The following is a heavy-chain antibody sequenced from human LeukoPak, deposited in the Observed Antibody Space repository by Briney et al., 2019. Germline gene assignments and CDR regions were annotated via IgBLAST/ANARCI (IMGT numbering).Heavy chain of an antibody. V-gene: IGHV3-48*01. Sequence: GGSLRLSCAASEFTFSTYSMNWVRQAPGKGLEWVSFISGSSSTIYYADSVKGRFTISRDNSKNTLYLQMNSLRAEDTAVYYCAREGALGSSTSFDYWGQGTLVTVSS. J-gene: IGHJ4*02. CDR2: ISGSSSTI. CDR1: EFTFSTYS. CDR3: AREGALGSSTSFDY. D-gene: IGHD3-16*01.